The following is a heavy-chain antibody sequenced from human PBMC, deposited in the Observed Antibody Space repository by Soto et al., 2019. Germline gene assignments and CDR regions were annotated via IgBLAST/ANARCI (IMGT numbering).Heavy chain of an antibody. D-gene: IGHD6-19*01. J-gene: IGHJ4*02. V-gene: IGHV3-33*01. CDR3: ARAGIAVAGTGFVGFELPGY. Sequence: GGSLRLSCAASGFTFSSYGMHWVRQAPGKGLEWVAVIWYDGSNKYYADSVKGRFTISRDNSKKTLYLQMNSLRAEDTAVYYCARAGIAVAGTGFVGFELPGYWGQGTLVTVSS. CDR2: IWYDGSNK. CDR1: GFTFSSYG.